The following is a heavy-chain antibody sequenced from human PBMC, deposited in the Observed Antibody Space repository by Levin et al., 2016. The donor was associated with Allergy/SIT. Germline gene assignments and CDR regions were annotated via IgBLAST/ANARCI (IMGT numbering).Heavy chain of an antibody. Sequence: WVRQAPGQGLEWMGWISAYNGNTNYAQKLQGRVTMTTDTSTSTAYMELSSLRSEDTAVYYCARVGYSYGHDYYYYGMDVWGQGTTVTVSS. CDR3: ARVGYSYGHDYYYYGMDV. D-gene: IGHD5-18*01. CDR2: ISAYNGNT. V-gene: IGHV1-18*01. J-gene: IGHJ6*02.